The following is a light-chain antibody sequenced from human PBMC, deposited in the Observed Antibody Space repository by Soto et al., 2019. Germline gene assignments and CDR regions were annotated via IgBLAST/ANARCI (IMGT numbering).Light chain of an antibody. Sequence: QPVLTQPPSASGAPGQRVTLSCVGGSSNVGFNAVNWYQQLPGAAPKLLMHGNSQRPSGVPDRFSGSKSGTSASLAIIGLRTEDEADYYCAAWDDSLRGVVFGGGTKLTVL. CDR1: SSNVGFNA. CDR3: AAWDDSLRGVV. J-gene: IGLJ3*02. CDR2: GNS. V-gene: IGLV1-47*02.